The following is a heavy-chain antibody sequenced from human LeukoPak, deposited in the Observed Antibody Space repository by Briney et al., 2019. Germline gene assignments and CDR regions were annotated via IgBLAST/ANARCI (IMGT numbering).Heavy chain of an antibody. D-gene: IGHD3-22*01. J-gene: IGHJ5*02. CDR2: INHSGST. CDR3: ARGRRITMIVVVINWFDP. V-gene: IGHV4-34*01. Sequence: SETLSLTCAVYGGSFSGYYWSWIRQPLGKGLEWIGEINHSGSTNYNPSLKSRVTISVDTSKNQFSLKLSSVTAADTAVYYCARGRRITMIVVVINWFDPWGQGTLVTVSS. CDR1: GGSFSGYY.